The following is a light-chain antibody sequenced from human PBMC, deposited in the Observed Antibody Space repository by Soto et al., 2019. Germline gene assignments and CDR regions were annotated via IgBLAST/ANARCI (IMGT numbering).Light chain of an antibody. Sequence: DIVMTQSPLSLPVTPGEPASISCRSSQSLLHSSGYNYLGWYLQKPGQSPQLLIYLGSSRASGVPDRFSGSGSGTDFTLRISRVEAEEVGVYYCIQTLQTPYTFGQGTKLDFK. J-gene: IGKJ2*01. V-gene: IGKV2-28*01. CDR1: QSLLHSSGYNY. CDR2: LGS. CDR3: IQTLQTPYT.